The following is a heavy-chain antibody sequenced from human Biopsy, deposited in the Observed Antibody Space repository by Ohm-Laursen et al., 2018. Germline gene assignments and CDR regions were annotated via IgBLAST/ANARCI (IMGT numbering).Heavy chain of an antibody. CDR1: GGTFINYA. V-gene: IGHV1-69*13. CDR2: IIPMFGTA. D-gene: IGHD1-26*01. J-gene: IGHJ4*02. Sequence: VKISCKASGGTFINYAISWVRQAPGQGLEWMGGIIPMFGTANYAQMFQGRVTISADESTSSSYMELSSLTTEDTAIYYCARGPHSGSHSCFDYWGRGTLVTVSS. CDR3: ARGPHSGSHSCFDY.